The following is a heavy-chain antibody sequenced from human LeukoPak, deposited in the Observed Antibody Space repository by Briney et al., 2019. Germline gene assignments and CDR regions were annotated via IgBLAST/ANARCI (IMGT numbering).Heavy chain of an antibody. D-gene: IGHD6-19*01. J-gene: IGHJ4*02. Sequence: EAGGSLRLSCAASGFTFSSYSMNWVRQAPGKGLEWVSSISSSSSYIYYADSVKGRFTISRDNAKNSLYLQMNSLRAEDTAVYYCASVAKAVAGTLDYWGQGTLVTVSS. CDR2: ISSSSSYI. CDR3: ASVAKAVAGTLDY. V-gene: IGHV3-21*01. CDR1: GFTFSSYS.